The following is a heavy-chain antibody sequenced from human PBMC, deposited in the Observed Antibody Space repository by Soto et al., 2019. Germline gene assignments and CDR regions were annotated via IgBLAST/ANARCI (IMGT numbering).Heavy chain of an antibody. CDR1: GGSISSSSYY. CDR2: IYYSGST. Sequence: QLQLQESGPGLVKPSETLSLTCTVSGGSISSSSYYWGWIRQPPGKGLEWIGSIYYSGSTYYNPSLKSRVTISVDTSKNQFSLKLSSVTAADTAVYYCARSDIVLVPAAPPEDYYYYGMDVWGQGTTVTVSS. CDR3: ARSDIVLVPAAPPEDYYYYGMDV. D-gene: IGHD2-2*01. V-gene: IGHV4-39*01. J-gene: IGHJ6*02.